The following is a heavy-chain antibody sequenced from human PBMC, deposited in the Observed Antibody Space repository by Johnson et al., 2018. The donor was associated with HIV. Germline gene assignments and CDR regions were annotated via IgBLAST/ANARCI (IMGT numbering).Heavy chain of an antibody. CDR1: GFTFSSYW. Sequence: VQLVESGGGLVQPGGSLRLSCAASGFTFSSYWMSWVRQAPGKGLEWVANIKQDGSEKYYVDSVKGRFTISRDSAKHSLYLQMNSLRAEDTAVYYCARDYGDDEVPDAFDIWGQGTMVTVSS. CDR3: ARDYGDDEVPDAFDI. V-gene: IGHV3-7*04. CDR2: IKQDGSEK. J-gene: IGHJ3*02. D-gene: IGHD4-17*01.